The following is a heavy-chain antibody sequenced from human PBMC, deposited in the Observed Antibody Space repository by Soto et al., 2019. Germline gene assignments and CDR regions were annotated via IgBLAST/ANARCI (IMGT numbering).Heavy chain of an antibody. CDR3: ARATIPTAIAFYFDY. Sequence: EVQLVQSGAEVKKPGESLKISCKGSGYSFTSHWIGWVRQMPGKGLEWMGIIYPGDTDTRYSPSFQGQVTISADKSISTAYLQWSSLKASDTAIYYCARATIPTAIAFYFDYWGQGTLVTVSS. D-gene: IGHD2-21*02. J-gene: IGHJ4*02. CDR1: GYSFTSHW. CDR2: IYPGDTDT. V-gene: IGHV5-51*03.